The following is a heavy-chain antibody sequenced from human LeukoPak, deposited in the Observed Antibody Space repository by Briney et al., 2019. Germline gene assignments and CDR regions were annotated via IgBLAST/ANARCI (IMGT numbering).Heavy chain of an antibody. D-gene: IGHD2-8*02. J-gene: IGHJ4*02. CDR1: GYTFTNYV. Sequence: ASVKVSCKASGYTFTNYVLHWVRQPPGQGLEWVGRITPSVDTTNYAQKFRDRVIMTRDTSTSTVYMELSSLRSEDTAVYHCVREESGGYFDYWGQGTLVTVSS. CDR3: VREESGGYFDY. CDR2: ITPSVDTT. V-gene: IGHV1-46*01.